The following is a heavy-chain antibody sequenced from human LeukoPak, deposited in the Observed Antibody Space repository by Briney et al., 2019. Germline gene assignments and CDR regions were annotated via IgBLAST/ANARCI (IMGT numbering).Heavy chain of an antibody. V-gene: IGHV4-38-2*01. CDR2: IYHSGST. CDR3: ASRYDILTGYYTDWFDP. J-gene: IGHJ5*02. CDR1: GYSISSGYY. D-gene: IGHD3-9*01. Sequence: SETLSLTCAVSGYSISSGYYWGWIRQPPGKGLEWIGSIYHSGSTYYNPSLKSRVTISVDTSKNQFSLKLSSVTAADTAVYYCASRYDILTGYYTDWFDPWGQGTLVTVSS.